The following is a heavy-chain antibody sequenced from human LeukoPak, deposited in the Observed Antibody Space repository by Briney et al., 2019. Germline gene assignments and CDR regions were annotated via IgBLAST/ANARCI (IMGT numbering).Heavy chain of an antibody. CDR1: GFTFSSYA. CDR3: ARVTVRGVMDY. Sequence: GGSLRLSCAASGFTFSSYAMHWVRQAPGKGLEYVSAISSNGGSTYYANSVKGRFTISRDNSKNTLYLQMGSLRAEDMAVYYCARVTVRGVMDYRGQGTLVTVSS. D-gene: IGHD3-10*01. J-gene: IGHJ4*02. CDR2: ISSNGGST. V-gene: IGHV3-64*01.